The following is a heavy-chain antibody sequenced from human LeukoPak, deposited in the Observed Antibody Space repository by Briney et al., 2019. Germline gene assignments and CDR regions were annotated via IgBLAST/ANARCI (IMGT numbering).Heavy chain of an antibody. V-gene: IGHV3-9*01. CDR2: ISWNGGSI. CDR1: GFTFDDYA. CDR3: AKGYDHPDYFDY. Sequence: GGSLRLSCAASGFTFDDYAMHWVRQAPGKGLEWVSGISWNGGSIGYADSVKGRFTISRDNAKNSLYLQMNSLRAEDTALYYCAKGYDHPDYFDYWGQGTLVTVSS. J-gene: IGHJ4*02. D-gene: IGHD2-2*01.